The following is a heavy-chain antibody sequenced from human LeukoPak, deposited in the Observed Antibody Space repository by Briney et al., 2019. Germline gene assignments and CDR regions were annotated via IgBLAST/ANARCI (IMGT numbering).Heavy chain of an antibody. Sequence: GSLRLSCATSGYTFSSHDMHWVLQAPGKGLEWVSSISSSSSYIYYADSVKGRFTISRDNAKNSLYLQMNSLRAEDTAVYYCARDEGLYSSSWYVDYWGQGTLVTVSS. D-gene: IGHD6-13*01. CDR2: ISSSSSYI. CDR1: GYTFSSHD. CDR3: ARDEGLYSSSWYVDY. J-gene: IGHJ4*02. V-gene: IGHV3-21*01.